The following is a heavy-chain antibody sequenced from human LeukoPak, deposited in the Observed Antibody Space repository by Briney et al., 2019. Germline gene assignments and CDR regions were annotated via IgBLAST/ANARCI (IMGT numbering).Heavy chain of an antibody. D-gene: IGHD2-2*02. CDR3: ARTCSSSSCYMVH. CDR2: IGVYNGNT. J-gene: IGHJ4*02. Sequence: GASVKVSCKASGYTFANFGITWVRQAPGQGLEWMGWIGVYNGNTNYAQNLQGRVTLTTDTSTSTAYMELRSLRSDDTALYYCARTCSSSSCYMVHWGQGTLVTVSS. V-gene: IGHV1-18*01. CDR1: GYTFANFG.